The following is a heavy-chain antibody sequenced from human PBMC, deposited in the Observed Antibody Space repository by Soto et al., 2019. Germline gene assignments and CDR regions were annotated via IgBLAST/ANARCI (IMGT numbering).Heavy chain of an antibody. V-gene: IGHV4-31*11. Sequence: TLSLTCAVSGCSISSGGYYWSWIRQHPGKGLEWIGYIYYSGSTYYNPSLKSRVTISVDTSKNQSSLQLSSVTAADTAVFYCASGADPITPLPMYYFDYWGQGTLVTVSS. D-gene: IGHD1-20*01. CDR1: GCSISSGGYY. CDR2: IYYSGST. CDR3: ASGADPITPLPMYYFDY. J-gene: IGHJ4*02.